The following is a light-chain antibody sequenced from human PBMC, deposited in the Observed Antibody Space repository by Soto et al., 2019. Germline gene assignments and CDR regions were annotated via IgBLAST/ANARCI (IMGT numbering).Light chain of an antibody. CDR2: NAS. J-gene: IGKJ1*01. CDR3: QQYNNWPPWT. Sequence: EIVMTQSPAALSVSPGERATLSCKASQTVSSNLAWYQQKPGQAPRLLIYNASTRATGIPARFSGSGSGTDFTLTISSLQSEDFAVYYCQQYNNWPPWTFGQWTKVESK. CDR1: QTVSSN. V-gene: IGKV3-15*01.